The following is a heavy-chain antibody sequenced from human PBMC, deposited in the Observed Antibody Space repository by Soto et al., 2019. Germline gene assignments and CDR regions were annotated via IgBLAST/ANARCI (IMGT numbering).Heavy chain of an antibody. D-gene: IGHD2-15*01. Sequence: PGGSLRLSCAASGFTFSAYYLRWIYEAPRKGMEWVSYISSMGSTIYYADPGKGRSTISRNNAKNSLYLQMNSLRAKDTAVYYCARGRMPQYYWGQGTLVTVSA. CDR3: ARGRMPQYY. CDR1: GFTFSAYY. J-gene: IGHJ4*02. CDR2: ISSMGSTI. V-gene: IGHV3-11*01.